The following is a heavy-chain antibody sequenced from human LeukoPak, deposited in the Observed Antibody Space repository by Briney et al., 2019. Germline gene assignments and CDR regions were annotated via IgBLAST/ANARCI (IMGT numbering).Heavy chain of an antibody. CDR3: VNPGWYYDSSGYSYYYGMDV. Sequence: QTGGSLRLSCSASGFTFSRYGMHWVRQAPGKGLEYVSAIVSNGDVTYYADSVKGRFTISRDNAKNTLYLQMSSLRPCDTAVYYCVNPGWYYDSSGYSYYYGMDVWGQGTTVTVSS. V-gene: IGHV3-64D*06. D-gene: IGHD3-22*01. CDR1: GFTFSRYG. CDR2: IVSNGDVT. J-gene: IGHJ6*02.